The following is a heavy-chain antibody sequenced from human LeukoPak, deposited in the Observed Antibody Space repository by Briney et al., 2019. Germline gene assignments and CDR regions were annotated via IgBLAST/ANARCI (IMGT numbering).Heavy chain of an antibody. CDR2: INPNSGGT. V-gene: IGHV1-2*02. Sequence: ASVKVSCKASGYTFTGYYMHWVRQAPGQGLEWMGWINPNSGGTNYAQKFQGRVTMTRDTSITTAYMELSRLRFDDTAVYYCAEWGFDFWSGHFGLDVWGQGTTVTVS. CDR1: GYTFTGYY. J-gene: IGHJ6*02. CDR3: AEWGFDFWSGHFGLDV. D-gene: IGHD3-3*01.